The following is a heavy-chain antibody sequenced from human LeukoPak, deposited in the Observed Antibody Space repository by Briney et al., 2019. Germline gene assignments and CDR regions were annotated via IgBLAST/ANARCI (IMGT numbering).Heavy chain of an antibody. J-gene: IGHJ4*02. V-gene: IGHV1-69*13. D-gene: IGHD2-2*01. CDR2: IIPIFGTA. Sequence: ASVKVSCKASGGTFSSYAISWVRQAPGQGLEWMGGIIPIFGTANYAQKFQGRVTITADESTSTAHMELSSLRSEDTAVYYCARDSGSTVFAFDYWGQGTLVTVSS. CDR1: GGTFSSYA. CDR3: ARDSGSTVFAFDY.